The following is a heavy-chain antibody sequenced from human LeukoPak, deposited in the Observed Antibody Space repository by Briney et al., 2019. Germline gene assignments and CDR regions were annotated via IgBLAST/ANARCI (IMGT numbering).Heavy chain of an antibody. Sequence: GGSLRLSCAVSGFTFNNYEMNWVRQAPGKGLECVSYISSSGITIYYADSVKGRFTISRDNAKNSLYLQMNSLRAEDTAVYFCARGGFWSGYYNYYGMDVWGQGTTVTVSS. CDR3: ARGGFWSGYYNYYGMDV. D-gene: IGHD3-3*01. J-gene: IGHJ6*02. CDR2: ISSSGITI. V-gene: IGHV3-48*03. CDR1: GFTFNNYE.